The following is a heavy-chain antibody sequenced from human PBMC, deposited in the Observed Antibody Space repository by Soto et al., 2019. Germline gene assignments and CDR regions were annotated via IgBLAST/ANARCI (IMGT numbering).Heavy chain of an antibody. CDR3: ARSGYSSGWYHWYFDL. CDR2: INGGNGNT. J-gene: IGHJ2*01. Sequence: QVQLVQSGAEVKKPGASVTVSCKASGYTFTNYAIHWVRQAPGQRLEWMGWINGGNGNTKYSQKFQGRVTITRDTSASTAYMELSSLRSEDTAVFYCARSGYSSGWYHWYFDLWGRGTLVTVSS. CDR1: GYTFTNYA. V-gene: IGHV1-3*01. D-gene: IGHD6-19*01.